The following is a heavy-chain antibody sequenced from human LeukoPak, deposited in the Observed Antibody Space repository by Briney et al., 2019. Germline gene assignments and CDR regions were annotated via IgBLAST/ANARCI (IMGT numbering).Heavy chain of an antibody. J-gene: IGHJ6*02. Sequence: SETLSLTCAVYGGSFSGYYWSWIRQPPGKGLEWIGEINHSGSTNYNPSLKSRVTISVDTSKNQFSLKLSAVTAADTAVYYCARGRFWSNYYYYGMDVWGQGTTVTVSS. CDR2: INHSGST. CDR3: ARGRFWSNYYYYGMDV. D-gene: IGHD3-3*01. V-gene: IGHV4-34*01. CDR1: GGSFSGYY.